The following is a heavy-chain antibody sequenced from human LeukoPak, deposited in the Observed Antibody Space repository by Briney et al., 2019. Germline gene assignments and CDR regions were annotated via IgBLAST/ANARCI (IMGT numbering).Heavy chain of an antibody. J-gene: IGHJ6*02. CDR2: MNPNSGNT. CDR3: ARDPSPASYAMDV. Sequence: GASVKVSCKASGYTFRSFDVNWVRQATGQGLEWMGWMNPNSGNTGYAQEFQGRVTMTRNTSINTAYMEVRGLTSEDTAVYYCARDPSPASYAMDVWGQGTTVTISS. V-gene: IGHV1-8*01. CDR1: GYTFRSFD.